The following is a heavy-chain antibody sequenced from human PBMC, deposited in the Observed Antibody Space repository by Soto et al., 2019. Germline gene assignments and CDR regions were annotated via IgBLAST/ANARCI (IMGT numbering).Heavy chain of an antibody. J-gene: IGHJ6*02. D-gene: IGHD3-9*01. CDR3: APTILTGYYYSGMDV. CDR1: GYSFTIYW. Sequence: GASLKISCKGSGYSFTIYWIGWVRQMPGKGLEWMGIIYPGDSDTRYSPSFQGQVTISADKSISTAYLQWSSLKASDTAMYSCAPTILTGYYYSGMDVWAQGTTVAVSS. V-gene: IGHV5-51*01. CDR2: IYPGDSDT.